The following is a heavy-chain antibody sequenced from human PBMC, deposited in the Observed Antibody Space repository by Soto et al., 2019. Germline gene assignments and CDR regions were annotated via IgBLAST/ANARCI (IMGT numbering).Heavy chain of an antibody. J-gene: IGHJ4*02. CDR3: ALLYDDTSGKFDS. Sequence: QVQLVQSGAEVKRPGSSVKVSCKASGDSFSKSTFSWVRQAPGQGLEWMGRFIPMLGIANYAQTFQGRVTITADKSTSTAYMDLSSLRSEHTAVYYCALLYDDTSGKFDSWGQGTLVTVSS. CDR2: FIPMLGIA. D-gene: IGHD3-22*01. CDR1: GDSFSKST. V-gene: IGHV1-69*02.